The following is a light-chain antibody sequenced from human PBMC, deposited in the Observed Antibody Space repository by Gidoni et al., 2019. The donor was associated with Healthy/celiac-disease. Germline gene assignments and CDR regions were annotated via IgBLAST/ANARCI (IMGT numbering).Light chain of an antibody. J-gene: IGKJ1*01. CDR2: AAA. CDR1: HSISSY. CDR3: QQSYSTPRT. V-gene: IGKV1-39*01. Sequence: DIQMTQSPSSLSASVGDRVTITCRASHSISSYLNWYQQKPGKGTKLLVYAAASLQSGVPSRFRGSGSGTDFPLPISRLQAEDFATYYCQQSYSTPRTFGQGTRVEIK.